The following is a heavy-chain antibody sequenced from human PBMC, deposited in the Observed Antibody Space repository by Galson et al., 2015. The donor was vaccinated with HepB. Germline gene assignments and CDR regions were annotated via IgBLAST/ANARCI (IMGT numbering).Heavy chain of an antibody. CDR1: GFTFGDYA. CDR2: IRSKAYGGTT. CDR3: TSGPPTTVTTHPSRVRYYYYGMDV. Sequence: SLRLSCAASGFTFGDYAMSWVRQAPGKGLEWVGFIRSKAYGGTTEYAASVKGRFTISRDDSKSIAYLQMSSLKTEDTAVYYCTSGPPTTVTTHPSRVRYYYYGMDVWGQGTTVTVSS. J-gene: IGHJ6*02. D-gene: IGHD4-17*01. V-gene: IGHV3-49*04.